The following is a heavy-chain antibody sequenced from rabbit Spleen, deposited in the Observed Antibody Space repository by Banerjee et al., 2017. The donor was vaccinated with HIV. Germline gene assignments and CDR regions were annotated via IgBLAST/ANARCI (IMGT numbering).Heavy chain of an antibody. Sequence: QSLEESGGDLVKPGASLTLTCTASGFSFSGSYYLCWVRQAPGKGLEWIAYIYGSSGSTDYASWAKGRFTISKTSSTTVTLQLNSLTAADTATYFCVREAGYGGSAAFNLWGPGTLVTVS. J-gene: IGHJ4*01. CDR2: IYGSSGST. CDR1: GFSFSGSYY. CDR3: VREAGYGGSAAFNL. V-gene: IGHV1S40*01. D-gene: IGHD4-2*01.